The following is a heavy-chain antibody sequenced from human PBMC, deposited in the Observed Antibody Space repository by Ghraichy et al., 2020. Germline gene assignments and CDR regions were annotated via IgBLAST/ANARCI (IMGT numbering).Heavy chain of an antibody. CDR2: ISGSGGST. CDR3: AKELSYYYDSSGYYWDY. D-gene: IGHD3-22*01. CDR1: GFTFSSYA. J-gene: IGHJ4*02. V-gene: IGHV3-23*01. Sequence: GGSLRLSCAASGFTFSSYAMSWVHQAPGKGLEWVSAISGSGGSTYYADSVKGRFTISRDNSKNTLYLQMNSLRAEDTAVHYCAKELSYYYDSSGYYWDYWGQGTLVTVSS.